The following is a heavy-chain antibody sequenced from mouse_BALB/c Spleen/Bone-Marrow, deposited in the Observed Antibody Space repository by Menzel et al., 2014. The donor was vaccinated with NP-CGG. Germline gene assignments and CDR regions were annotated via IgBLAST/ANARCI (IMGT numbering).Heavy chain of an antibody. CDR1: GYTFTNYW. D-gene: IGHD2-4*01. V-gene: IGHV1-63*02. Sequence: QVQLQQSGAELVRPGTSVKISCKASGYTFTNYWLGWVKQRPGHGLEWIGDIYPGGGYTDYNEKFKGKATLTADTSSSTAYMQLSSLTSEDSAVYFSARDMITTRAMDYWGQGTSVTVSS. CDR3: ARDMITTRAMDY. J-gene: IGHJ4*01. CDR2: IYPGGGYT.